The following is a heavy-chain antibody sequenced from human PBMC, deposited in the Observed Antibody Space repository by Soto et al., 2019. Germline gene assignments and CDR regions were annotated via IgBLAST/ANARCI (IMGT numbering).Heavy chain of an antibody. CDR1: GGFVSSGSYY. CDR3: ARVERGTATTVVDAFDI. Sequence: QVQLQQWGAGLLKPSETLSLTCAVYGGFVSSGSYYWSWIRQPPGKVLEWIGEMSHSGGTHFNPSLKSRVTISVDTSKNQFSLKMSSVTAADTALYYWARVERGTATTVVDAFDIWGPGTMVTVSS. V-gene: IGHV4-34*01. D-gene: IGHD1-1*01. CDR2: MSHSGGT. J-gene: IGHJ3*02.